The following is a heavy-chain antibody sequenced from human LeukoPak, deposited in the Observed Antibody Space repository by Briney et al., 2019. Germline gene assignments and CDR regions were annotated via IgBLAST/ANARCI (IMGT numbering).Heavy chain of an antibody. V-gene: IGHV3-23*01. CDR3: ARRLSLRFDAFAV. CDR2: MSDIGPNT. J-gene: IGHJ3*01. CDR1: GFSVTDYA. D-gene: IGHD3-3*01. Sequence: GGSLRLSCAASGFSVTDYAMTWIRQSPGKGLEWVSSMSDIGPNTYYADSVKGRFTISRDTSKNTLFLHMNSLRAGDTALYYCARRLSLRFDAFAVWGPGTVVTVSS.